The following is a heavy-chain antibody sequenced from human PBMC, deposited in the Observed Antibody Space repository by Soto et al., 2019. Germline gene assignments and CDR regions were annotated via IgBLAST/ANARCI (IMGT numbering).Heavy chain of an antibody. Sequence: ASVKVSCKASGYTFTGYYMHWVRQAPGQGLEWMGWINPNSGGTNYAQKFQGWVTMTRDTSISTAYMELSRLGSDDTAVYYCARDRGTLRGNYDENYFDYWGQGTLVTVSS. CDR3: ARDRGTLRGNYDENYFDY. J-gene: IGHJ4*02. CDR2: INPNSGGT. V-gene: IGHV1-2*04. CDR1: GYTFTGYY. D-gene: IGHD1-7*01.